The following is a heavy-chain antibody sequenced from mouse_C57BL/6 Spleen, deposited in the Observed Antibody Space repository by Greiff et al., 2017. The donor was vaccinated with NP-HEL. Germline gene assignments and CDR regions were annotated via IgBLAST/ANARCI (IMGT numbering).Heavy chain of an antibody. V-gene: IGHV5-4*01. CDR2: ISDGGSYT. D-gene: IGHD1-1*01. CDR3: AGSSYEYYYAMDY. J-gene: IGHJ4*01. CDR1: GFTFSSYA. Sequence: EVHLVESGGGLVKPGGSLKLSCAASGFTFSSYAMSWVRQTPEKRLEWVATISDGGSYTYYPDNVKGRFTISRDNAKNNLYLQMSHLKSEDTAMYYCAGSSYEYYYAMDYWGQGTSVTVSS.